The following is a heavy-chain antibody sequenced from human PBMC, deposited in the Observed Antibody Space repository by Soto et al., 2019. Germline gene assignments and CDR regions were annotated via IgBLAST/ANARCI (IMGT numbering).Heavy chain of an antibody. V-gene: IGHV1-69*13. J-gene: IGHJ6*02. CDR2: IIPIFGTA. D-gene: IGHD3-9*01. CDR1: GGTFSSYA. CDR3: ARATAANPHFDWLEYYYYDMDV. Sequence: SVKVSCKASGGTFSSYAISWVRQAPGQGLEWMGGIIPIFGTANYAQKFQGRVTITADESTSTAYMELSSLRSEDTAVYYCARATAANPHFDWLEYYYYDMDVWGQGTTVTVSS.